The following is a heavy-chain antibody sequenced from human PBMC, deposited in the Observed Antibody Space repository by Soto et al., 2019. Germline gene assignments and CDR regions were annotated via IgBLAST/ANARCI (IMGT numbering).Heavy chain of an antibody. CDR1: GFTFSSYG. Sequence: GGSLRLSCAASGFTFSSYGMHWVRQAPGKGLEWVAVISYDGSNKYYADSVKGRFTISRDNSKNTLYLQMNSLRAEDTAVYYCAKELRRIGYYYGMDVWGQGTTVTVS. J-gene: IGHJ6*02. CDR3: AKELRRIGYYYGMDV. CDR2: ISYDGSNK. D-gene: IGHD6-25*01. V-gene: IGHV3-30*18.